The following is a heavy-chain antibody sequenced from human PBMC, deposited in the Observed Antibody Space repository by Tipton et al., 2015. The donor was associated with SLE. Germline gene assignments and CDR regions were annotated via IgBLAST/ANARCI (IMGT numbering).Heavy chain of an antibody. V-gene: IGHV4-59*01. CDR1: GDSITSSY. D-gene: IGHD6-13*01. CDR3: ARIYAAGDYYYGMDV. J-gene: IGHJ6*02. Sequence: TLSLTCTVSGDSITSSYWSWTRQPPGKGLEWIGYIYYTGSTNYSPSLKSRVTISLDTSRNQFSLKLSSVTAADTAVYYCARIYAAGDYYYGMDVWGQGTTVTVSS. CDR2: IYYTGST.